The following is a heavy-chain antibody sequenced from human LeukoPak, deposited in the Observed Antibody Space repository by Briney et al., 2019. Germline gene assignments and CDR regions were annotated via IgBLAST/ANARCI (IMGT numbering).Heavy chain of an antibody. Sequence: ASVKVSCKASGYTFTSYGISWVRQAPGQGLEWMGWISAYNGNTKYAQKLQGRVTMTTDTSTSTAYMELRSLRSDDTAVYYCARDTNYYDSSGYPDYWGQGTLVTVSS. CDR3: ARDTNYYDSSGYPDY. CDR2: ISAYNGNT. V-gene: IGHV1-18*01. D-gene: IGHD3-22*01. J-gene: IGHJ4*02. CDR1: GYTFTSYG.